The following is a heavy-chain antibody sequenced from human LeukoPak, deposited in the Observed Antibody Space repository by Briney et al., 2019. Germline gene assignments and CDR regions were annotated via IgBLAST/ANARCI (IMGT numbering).Heavy chain of an antibody. CDR1: GYTFTSYG. CDR3: ARDAVSTVTAGGIDY. J-gene: IGHJ4*02. CDR2: ISAYSGNT. Sequence: GPSVKLSCKASGYTFTSYGISWVRQAPGQGREWMAWISAYSGNTEYAENIQGRVTMTTDTSTSTAYMELRSLRSDDTAVYYCARDAVSTVTAGGIDYWGQGTLVTVSS. D-gene: IGHD2-21*02. V-gene: IGHV1-18*01.